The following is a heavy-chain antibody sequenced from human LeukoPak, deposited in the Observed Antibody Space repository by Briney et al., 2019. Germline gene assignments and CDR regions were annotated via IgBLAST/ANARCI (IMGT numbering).Heavy chain of an antibody. V-gene: IGHV3-23*01. CDR2: ISGSGGST. J-gene: IGHJ6*02. D-gene: IGHD2-8*01. CDR3: AKSMRTYYYYGMDV. CDR1: GFTFSNYA. Sequence: GGSLRLSCAASGFTFSNYAMSWVRQAPGKGLEWVSAISGSGGSTYHAGSVKGRFTISRDNSKNTLYLQMNSLRAEDTAVYYCAKSMRTYYYYGMDVWGQGTTVTVSS.